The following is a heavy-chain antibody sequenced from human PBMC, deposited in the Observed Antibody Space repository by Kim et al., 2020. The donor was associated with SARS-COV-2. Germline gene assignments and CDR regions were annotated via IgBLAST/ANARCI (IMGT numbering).Heavy chain of an antibody. V-gene: IGHV4-31*03. D-gene: IGHD3-10*01. Sequence: SETLSLTCTVSGGSISSGGYYWSWIRQHPGKGLEWIGYIYYSGSTYYNPSLKSRVTISVDTSKNQFSLKLSSVTAADTAVYYCARGSKKLMGSIGYWGQGTLVTVSS. CDR1: GGSISSGGYY. J-gene: IGHJ4*02. CDR3: ARGSKKLMGSIGY. CDR2: IYYSGST.